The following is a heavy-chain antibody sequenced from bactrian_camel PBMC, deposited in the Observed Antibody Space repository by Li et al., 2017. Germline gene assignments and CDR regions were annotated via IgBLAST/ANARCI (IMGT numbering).Heavy chain of an antibody. J-gene: IGHJ4*01. CDR1: AHTDSPNC. CDR2: IDSANET. V-gene: IGHV3S53*01. Sequence: VQLVESGGGSVQAGGSLRLSCGAPAHTDSPNCMGWFRQAPGKEREGVARIDSANETEYTHSVKGRFTISQDNAKNTLYLQMNSLKPEDTAMYYCAAGLFRLLVPSLYNYWGQGTQVTVS. D-gene: IGHD3*01. CDR3: AAGLFRLLVPSLYNY.